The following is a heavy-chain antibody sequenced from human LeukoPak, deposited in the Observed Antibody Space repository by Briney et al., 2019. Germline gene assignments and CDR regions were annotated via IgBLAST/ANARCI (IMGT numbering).Heavy chain of an antibody. Sequence: SVKVSCKASGGTFSSYAINWVRQAPGQGLEWMGRIIPIFGTRNYAQKFQGRVTITTDDSMTTAYMELSSLKSEDTAVYYCARDGRAPTTGKNLDYWGQGTLVTVSS. CDR2: IIPIFGTR. CDR1: GGTFSSYA. V-gene: IGHV1-69*05. D-gene: IGHD1-14*01. J-gene: IGHJ4*02. CDR3: ARDGRAPTTGKNLDY.